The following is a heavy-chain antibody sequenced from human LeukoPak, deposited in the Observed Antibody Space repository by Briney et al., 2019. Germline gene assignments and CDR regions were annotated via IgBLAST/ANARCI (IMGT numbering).Heavy chain of an antibody. CDR1: GRSFSGYY. V-gene: IGHV4-34*01. CDR2: INHSGST. CDR3: ARGKPLYDFWSGYYFNYYYYMDV. Sequence: SETLSLTCAVYGRSFSGYYWSWIRQPPGKGLEWIGEINHSGSTNYNPSLKSRVTISVDTSKNQFSLKLSSVTAADTAVYYCARGKPLYDFWSGYYFNYYYYMDVWGKGTTVAVSS. J-gene: IGHJ6*03. D-gene: IGHD3-3*01.